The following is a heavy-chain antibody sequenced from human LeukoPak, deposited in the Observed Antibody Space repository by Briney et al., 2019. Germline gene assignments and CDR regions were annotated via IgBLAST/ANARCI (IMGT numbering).Heavy chain of an antibody. CDR2: IYYSGST. V-gene: IGHV4-59*01. CDR3: ARGRISAAGMVY. CDR1: GGSISSYY. Sequence: PSETLSLTCTVSGGSISSYYWSWIRQPPGKGLEWIGYIYYSGSTNYNPSLKSRVTISVDTSKNQFSLKLSSVTAADTAVYYCARGRISAAGMVYWSQGTLVTVSS. J-gene: IGHJ4*02. D-gene: IGHD6-13*01.